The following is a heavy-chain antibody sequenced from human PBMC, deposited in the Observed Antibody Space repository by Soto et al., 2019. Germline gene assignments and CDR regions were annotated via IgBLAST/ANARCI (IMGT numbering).Heavy chain of an antibody. Sequence: GASVKVSCKVSGYTLTELSMHWVRQAPGKGLEWMGGFDPEDGETIYAQKFQGRVTMTEDTSTDTAYMELSSLRSEDTAVYYCARAPGYCSGGSCYSEYAFDIWGQGTMVTVSS. J-gene: IGHJ3*02. CDR1: GYTLTELS. D-gene: IGHD2-15*01. V-gene: IGHV1-24*01. CDR3: ARAPGYCSGGSCYSEYAFDI. CDR2: FDPEDGET.